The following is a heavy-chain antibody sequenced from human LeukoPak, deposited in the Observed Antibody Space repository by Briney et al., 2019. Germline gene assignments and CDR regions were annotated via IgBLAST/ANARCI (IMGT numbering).Heavy chain of an antibody. CDR3: ARQSAAAQYTNWFDP. V-gene: IGHV5-51*01. D-gene: IGHD2-2*01. CDR2: IYPADSDT. CDR1: RYSFASFW. J-gene: IGHJ5*02. Sequence: GESLKISCKGSRYSFASFWIGWVRQMPGKGLEWMGVIYPADSDTRYSPSFQGQATISADKSTSTAYLQWSTLKASDTAIYYCARQSAAAQYTNWFDPWGQGTLVTVSS.